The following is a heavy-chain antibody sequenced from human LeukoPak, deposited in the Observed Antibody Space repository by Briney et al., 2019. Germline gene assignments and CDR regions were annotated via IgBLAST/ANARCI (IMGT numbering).Heavy chain of an antibody. CDR2: ISVSGVST. Sequence: GGSLRLSCAASGFTFSSYAMNWVRQAPGKGLDWVSGISVSGVSTYYADSVKGRFTISRDNSKNTLYLQMNSLRAENTALYYCARDPYGDYVFDYWGQGTLVTVSS. CDR1: GFTFSSYA. J-gene: IGHJ4*02. CDR3: ARDPYGDYVFDY. V-gene: IGHV3-23*01. D-gene: IGHD4-17*01.